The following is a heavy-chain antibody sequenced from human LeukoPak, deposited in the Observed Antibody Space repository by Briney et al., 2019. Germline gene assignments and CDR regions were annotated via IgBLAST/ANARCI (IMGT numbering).Heavy chain of an antibody. Sequence: GGSLRLSCAASGFTFDDYGMSWVRQAPGKGLEWVSGINWNGGSTGYADSVKGRFTISRDNAKNSLYLQMNSLRAEDTALYYCARAPGSYYYDDTIDYWGQGTLVTVSS. D-gene: IGHD3-22*01. CDR1: GFTFDDYG. V-gene: IGHV3-20*04. J-gene: IGHJ4*02. CDR3: ARAPGSYYYDDTIDY. CDR2: INWNGGST.